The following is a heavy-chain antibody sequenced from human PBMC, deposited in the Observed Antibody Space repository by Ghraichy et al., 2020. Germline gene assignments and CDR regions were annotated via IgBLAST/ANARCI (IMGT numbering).Heavy chain of an antibody. D-gene: IGHD4-17*01. CDR1: GGSISSGSYC. V-gene: IGHV4-39*01. J-gene: IGHJ5*01. Sequence: SQTLSLTCTVSGGSISSGSYCWGWVRQSPGKGLEWIGTIYYGGSSYYNPSLKSRVTMSVDTSKNQFSLKLTSVTAADTAVYYCARGRSSAVTTSNWFDFWGQGTLVTVSS. CDR2: IYYGGSS. CDR3: ARGRSSAVTTSNWFDF.